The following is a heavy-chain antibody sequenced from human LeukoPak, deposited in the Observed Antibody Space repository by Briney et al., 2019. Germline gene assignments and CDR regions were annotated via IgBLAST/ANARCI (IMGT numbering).Heavy chain of an antibody. J-gene: IGHJ6*03. CDR2: INDDGGST. CDR3: ARLPGRTSSSSWGPRYYYYYYYMDV. D-gene: IGHD6-13*01. CDR1: GFNFRSYW. V-gene: IGHV3-74*01. Sequence: GGSLRLSCEASGFNFRSYWMNWVRQAPGKGLVWVSRINDDGGSTTYADSVKGRFTVSRDNAKNTLYLQMNSLRVEDTAVYYCARLPGRTSSSSWGPRYYYYYYYMDVWGKGTTVTVSS.